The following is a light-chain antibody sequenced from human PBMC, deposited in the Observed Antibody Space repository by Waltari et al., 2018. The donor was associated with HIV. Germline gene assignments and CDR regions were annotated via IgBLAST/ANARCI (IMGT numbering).Light chain of an antibody. CDR1: SSTIGSNF. CDR2: RNS. V-gene: IGLV1-47*01. CDR3: AAWDDSLSGGV. J-gene: IGLJ2*01. Sequence: QSVLTQPPSTSGPPGQSVTITCSVSSSTIGSNFVSWYQQVPGTAPKLLISRNSQRPSGVPDRFSGSKSGTSASLAISGLRAEDEADYYCAAWDDSLSGGVFGGGTKLTVL.